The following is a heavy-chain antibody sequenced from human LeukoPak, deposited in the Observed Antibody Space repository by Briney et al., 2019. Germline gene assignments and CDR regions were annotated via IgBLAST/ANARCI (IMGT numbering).Heavy chain of an antibody. CDR2: ISGYNGNT. V-gene: IGHV1-18*01. Sequence: ASVKVSCKASGYTFTSYGITWVRQAPGQGLEWMGWISGYNGNTNYAQKFQGRVTMTTDTSTSTVYMELRSLRSDDTAVYYCARDSGYSYGLYNWDYWGQGTLVTVSS. D-gene: IGHD5-18*01. CDR1: GYTFTSYG. J-gene: IGHJ4*02. CDR3: ARDSGYSYGLYNWDY.